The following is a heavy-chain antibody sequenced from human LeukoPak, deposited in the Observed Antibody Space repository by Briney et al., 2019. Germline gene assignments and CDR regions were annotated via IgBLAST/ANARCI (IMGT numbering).Heavy chain of an antibody. CDR1: GFTFSSYS. CDR3: ARARVRLGYCSGGSCPSRTHYYYYGMDV. CDR2: ISSSSSYI. V-gene: IGHV3-21*01. Sequence: PGGSLRLSCAASGFTFSSYSMNWVRQAPGKGLEWVSSISSSSSYIYYADSVKGRFTISRDNAKNSLYLQMNSLRAEDTAVYYCARARVRLGYCSGGSCPSRTHYYYYGMDVWGQGTTVTVSS. D-gene: IGHD2-15*01. J-gene: IGHJ6*02.